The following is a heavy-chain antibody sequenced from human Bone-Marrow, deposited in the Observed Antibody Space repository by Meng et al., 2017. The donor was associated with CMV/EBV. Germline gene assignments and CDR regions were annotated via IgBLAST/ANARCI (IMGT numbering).Heavy chain of an antibody. V-gene: IGHV3-9*01. CDR2: VSWKSGRL. Sequence: GGSLRLSCAASGFTFSSYEMNWVRQAPGKGLEWVSSVSWKSGRLAYANSVEGRYSISRDNARNSVYLQMDSLRTEDTALYYCAKDGRRNSDSPYFDSWGQGTLVTVSS. CDR3: AKDGRRNSDSPYFDS. CDR1: GFTFSSYE. J-gene: IGHJ4*02. D-gene: IGHD2/OR15-2a*01.